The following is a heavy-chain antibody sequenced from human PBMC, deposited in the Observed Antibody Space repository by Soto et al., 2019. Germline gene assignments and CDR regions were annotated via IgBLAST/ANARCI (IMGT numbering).Heavy chain of an antibody. CDR3: AKERVSGSPYYYYGMDV. J-gene: IGHJ6*02. D-gene: IGHD1-26*01. CDR1: GFTFSSYG. CDR2: IWYDGSNK. V-gene: IGHV3-33*03. Sequence: GGSLRLSCAASGFTFSSYGMHWVRQAPGKGLEWVAVIWYDGSNKYYADSVKGRFTISRDNSKNTLYLQMNSLRAEDTAVYYCAKERVSGSPYYYYGMDVWGQGTTVTVSS.